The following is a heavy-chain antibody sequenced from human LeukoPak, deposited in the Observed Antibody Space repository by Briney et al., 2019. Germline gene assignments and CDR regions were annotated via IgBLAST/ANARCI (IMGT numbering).Heavy chain of an antibody. CDR2: IIPIFGTA. CDR3: ASPMTTVTTSAFDI. V-gene: IGHV1-69*01. Sequence: SVKVSCKASGGTFSSYAISWVRQAPGQGLEWMGGIIPIFGTANYAQKFQGRVTITADESTSTAYMELSSRRSEDTAVYYCASPMTTVTTSAFDIWGQGTMVTVSS. D-gene: IGHD4-17*01. J-gene: IGHJ3*02. CDR1: GGTFSSYA.